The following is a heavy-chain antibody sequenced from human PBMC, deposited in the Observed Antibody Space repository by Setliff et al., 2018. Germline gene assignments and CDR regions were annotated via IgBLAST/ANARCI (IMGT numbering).Heavy chain of an antibody. Sequence: PSETLSLTCAVYGGSFSGYYWSWIRQPPGKGLEWIGEINHSGSTNYNPSLKSRVTISVDTSKNQFSLKLSSVTAADTAAYHCARGFYYYYYYYMDVWGKGTTVTVSS. V-gene: IGHV4-34*01. CDR2: INHSGST. J-gene: IGHJ6*03. CDR3: ARGFYYYYYYYMDV. CDR1: GGSFSGYY.